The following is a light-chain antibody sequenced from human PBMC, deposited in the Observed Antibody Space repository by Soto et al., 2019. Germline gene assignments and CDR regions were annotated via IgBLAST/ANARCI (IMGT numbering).Light chain of an antibody. CDR1: QSVSSSS. J-gene: IGKJ2*01. CDR3: QQYVGSPPMYT. V-gene: IGKV3-20*01. Sequence: IVLTQSPGTLSLSPGDSATLSCRASQSVSSSSLAWYQQKPGQAPRLLIYAASSRASGIPGRFSGSGSGTDFTLTISRLEPEDFAGYSCQQYVGSPPMYTFGQETTLQIK. CDR2: AAS.